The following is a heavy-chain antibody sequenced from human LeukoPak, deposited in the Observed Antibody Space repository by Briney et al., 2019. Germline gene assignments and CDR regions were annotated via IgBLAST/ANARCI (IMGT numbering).Heavy chain of an antibody. Sequence: KPGGSMRLSCAASRFTFSSYSMNWVRQAPGEGMEWVSSISSSSSYIYYADSVKGRFTISRDNAKNSLYLQMNSLRAEDTAVYYCARSNYLDYWGQGTLVTVSS. J-gene: IGHJ4*02. CDR2: ISSSSSYI. CDR1: RFTFSSYS. V-gene: IGHV3-21*01. CDR3: ARSNYLDY.